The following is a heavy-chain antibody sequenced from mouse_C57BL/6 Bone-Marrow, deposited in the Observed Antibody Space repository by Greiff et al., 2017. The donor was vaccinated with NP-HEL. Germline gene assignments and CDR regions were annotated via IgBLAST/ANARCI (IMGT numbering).Heavy chain of an antibody. V-gene: IGHV5-17*01. Sequence: EVKLVESGGGLVKPGGSLKLSCAASGFTFSDYGMHWVRQAPEKGLEWVAYISSGSSTIYYADTVKGRFTISRDNAKNTLFLQMTSLRSEDTAMYYCARQVAKRYFDVWGTGTTVTVSS. CDR1: GFTFSDYG. CDR2: ISSGSSTI. D-gene: IGHD1-1*01. J-gene: IGHJ1*03. CDR3: ARQVAKRYFDV.